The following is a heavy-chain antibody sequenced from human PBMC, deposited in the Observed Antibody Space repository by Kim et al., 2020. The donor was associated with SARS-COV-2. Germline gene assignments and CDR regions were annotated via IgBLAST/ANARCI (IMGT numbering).Heavy chain of an antibody. CDR2: ISPGGAP. CDR1: GFTFVKFA. Sequence: GGSLRLSCATSGFTFVKFAMAWVRQAPGKGPEWVSGISPGGAPYYADSVKGRLTIFRYSTKNMTYRQMSRLRVEDTAGYYCAKLGDDMRLIVDRWGQGSLRTVSS. D-gene: IGHD2-15*01. CDR3: AKLGDDMRLIVDR. V-gene: IGHV3-23*01. J-gene: IGHJ5*02.